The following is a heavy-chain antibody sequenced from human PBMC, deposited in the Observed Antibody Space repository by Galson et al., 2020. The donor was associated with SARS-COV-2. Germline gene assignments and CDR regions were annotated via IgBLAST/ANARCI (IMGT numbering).Heavy chain of an antibody. CDR1: GGTFSSYA. D-gene: IGHD5-18*01. CDR2: INPIFGTA. V-gene: IGHV1-69*13. J-gene: IGHJ6*03. Sequence: SSVKVSCKASGGTFSSYAISWVRQAPGQGLEWMGGINPIFGTANYAQKFQGRVTITADESTSTAYMELSSLRSEDTTVYYCARDRGTAMVKYYYYMDVWGKGTTVTVSS. CDR3: ARDRGTAMVKYYYYMDV.